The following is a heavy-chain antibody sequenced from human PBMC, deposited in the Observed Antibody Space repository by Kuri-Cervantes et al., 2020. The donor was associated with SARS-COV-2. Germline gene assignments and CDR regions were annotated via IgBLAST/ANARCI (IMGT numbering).Heavy chain of an antibody. V-gene: IGHV3-30*02. Sequence: GESLKISCAASGFTFSSYAMHWVRQAPGKGLEWVAFIRYDGSNKYYADSVKGRFTISRDNSKNTLYLQMNSLRAEDTAVYYCAKDRRGSGPFDYWGQGTLVTVSS. CDR1: GFTFSSYA. CDR2: IRYDGSNK. J-gene: IGHJ4*02. CDR3: AKDRRGSGPFDY. D-gene: IGHD3-10*01.